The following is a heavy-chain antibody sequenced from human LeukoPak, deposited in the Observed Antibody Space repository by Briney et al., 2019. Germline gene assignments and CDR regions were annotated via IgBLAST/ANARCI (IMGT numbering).Heavy chain of an antibody. CDR3: ARVDGQMTTVVTGGVRWFDP. Sequence: VASVKVSCKASGYTFTSFYMHWVRQAPGQGLEWMGGIIPIFGTANYAQKFQGRVTITADESTSTAYMELSSLRSEDTAVYYCARVDGQMTTVVTGGVRWFDPWGQGTLVTVSS. V-gene: IGHV1-69*13. CDR1: GYTFTSFY. CDR2: IIPIFGTA. D-gene: IGHD4-23*01. J-gene: IGHJ5*02.